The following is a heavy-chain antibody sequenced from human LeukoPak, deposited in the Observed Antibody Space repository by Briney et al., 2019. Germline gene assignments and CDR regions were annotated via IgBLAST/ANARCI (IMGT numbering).Heavy chain of an antibody. CDR3: AKYLGYAFDI. V-gene: IGHV3-30-3*01. CDR1: GFTFSSYA. J-gene: IGHJ3*02. D-gene: IGHD2-2*01. Sequence: GGSLRLSCAASGFTFSSYAMHWVRQAPGKGLEWVAVISYDGSNKYYADSVKGRFTISRDNSKNTLYLQMSSLTAEDTALYYCAKYLGYAFDIWGQGTLVTVSS. CDR2: ISYDGSNK.